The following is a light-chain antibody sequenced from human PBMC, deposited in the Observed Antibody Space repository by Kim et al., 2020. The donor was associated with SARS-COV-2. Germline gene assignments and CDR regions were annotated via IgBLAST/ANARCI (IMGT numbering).Light chain of an antibody. V-gene: IGKV3-20*01. Sequence: EIVLTQSPGTLSLSPGERATLSCRASQTLTYNYLAWYQQKPGQAPRFLIYGASSRATGIPNRFSGSGSGTDFTLTISRLEPEDSAVYYCQHYHSSSPTFGQGTKVDIK. CDR1: QTLTYNY. J-gene: IGKJ1*01. CDR2: GAS. CDR3: QHYHSSSPT.